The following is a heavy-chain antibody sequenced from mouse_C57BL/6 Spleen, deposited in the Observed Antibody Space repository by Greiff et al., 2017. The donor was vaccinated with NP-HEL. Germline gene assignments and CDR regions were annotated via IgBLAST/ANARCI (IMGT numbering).Heavy chain of an antibody. CDR2: IHPNSGST. CDR1: GYTFTSYW. CDR3: ARSDYYGSSYWYFDV. V-gene: IGHV1-64*01. Sequence: QVQLKQPGAELVKPGASVKLSCKASGYTFTSYWMHWVKQRPGQGLEWIGMIHPNSGSTNYNEKFKSKATLTVDKSSSPAYMQLSSLTSEDSAVYYCARSDYYGSSYWYFDVWGTGTTVTVSS. D-gene: IGHD1-1*01. J-gene: IGHJ1*03.